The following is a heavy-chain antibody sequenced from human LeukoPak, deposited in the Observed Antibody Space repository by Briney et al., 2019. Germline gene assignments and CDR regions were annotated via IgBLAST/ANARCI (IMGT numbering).Heavy chain of an antibody. Sequence: GGSLRLCCAASGFTFTRYAMNWVRQAPGKGLEWVSAITRSGDSTFYADSVKGRFTISRDNSKNTLYLQMNSLRVEDTAVYYCAKDHPGDFLCWGQGTLVTVSS. CDR1: GFTFTRYA. CDR3: AKDHPGDFLC. CDR2: ITRSGDST. J-gene: IGHJ4*02. V-gene: IGHV3-23*01. D-gene: IGHD4-17*01.